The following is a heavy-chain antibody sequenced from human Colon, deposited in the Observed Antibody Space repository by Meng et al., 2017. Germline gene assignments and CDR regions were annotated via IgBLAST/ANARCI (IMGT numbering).Heavy chain of an antibody. D-gene: IGHD3-10*01. J-gene: IGHJ4*02. CDR2: ISYDGGTK. V-gene: IGHV3-30*01. Sequence: GESLKISCAASEFTFSNYAMHWVRQAPGKGLEWVAVISYDGGTKIYAASVKGRFTISRDDSKSTLYLQMNNLRAEDTAVYYCARDMVRGVPDYFDYWGQGTLVTVSS. CDR3: ARDMVRGVPDYFDY. CDR1: EFTFSNYA.